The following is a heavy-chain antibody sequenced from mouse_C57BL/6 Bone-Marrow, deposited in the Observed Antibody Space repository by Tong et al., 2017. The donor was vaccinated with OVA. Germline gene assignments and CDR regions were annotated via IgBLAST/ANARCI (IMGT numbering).Heavy chain of an antibody. CDR1: EYEFPSHD. Sequence: EAQLQESGGGLVQPGESLKLSCESNEYEFPSHDMSWVRKTPEKRLELVAAINSDGGSTYYPDTMERRFIISRDNTKKTLYLQMSSLRTEDTALYDWARHGWLIRVDYWGQGTSVTVSS. CDR3: ARHGWLIRVDY. J-gene: IGHJ4*01. V-gene: IGHV5-2*01. D-gene: IGHD2-3*01. CDR2: INSDGGST.